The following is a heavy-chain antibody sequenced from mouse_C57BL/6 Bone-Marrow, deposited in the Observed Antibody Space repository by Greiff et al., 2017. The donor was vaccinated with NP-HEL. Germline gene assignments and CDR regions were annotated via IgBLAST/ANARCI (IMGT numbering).Heavy chain of an antibody. CDR2: INPYNGGT. Sequence: EAKLQQSGPVLVKPGASVKMSCKASGYTFTDYYMNWVKQSHGKSLEWIGVINPYNGGTSYNQKFKGKATLTVDKSSSTAYMALNSLTSEDSAVYYCARSHGNYPCAYWGQGTLVTVSA. J-gene: IGHJ3*01. D-gene: IGHD2-1*01. V-gene: IGHV1-19*01. CDR1: GYTFTDYY. CDR3: ARSHGNYPCAY.